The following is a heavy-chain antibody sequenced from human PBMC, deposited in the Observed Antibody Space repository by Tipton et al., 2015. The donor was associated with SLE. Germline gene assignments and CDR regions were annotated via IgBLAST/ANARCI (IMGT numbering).Heavy chain of an antibody. J-gene: IGHJ5*02. Sequence: TLSLTCTVSGGSITNTNYYWSWIRQPAGKELEWIGHTFTSGATNYNPSLKSRVTISVDTSNNQFSLKLTSVTATDTAVYYCARDSSGGYNWFDPWGQGTLVTVSS. CDR2: TFTSGAT. V-gene: IGHV4-61*09. CDR3: ARDSSGGYNWFDP. D-gene: IGHD3-22*01. CDR1: GGSITNTNYY.